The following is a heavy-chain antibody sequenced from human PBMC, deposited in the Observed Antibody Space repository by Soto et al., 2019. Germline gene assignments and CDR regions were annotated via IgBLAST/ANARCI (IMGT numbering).Heavy chain of an antibody. CDR1: GGTFSIYA. J-gene: IGHJ1*01. D-gene: IGHD3-22*01. V-gene: IGHV1-69*01. Sequence: QVQLVQSGAEVKTPGSSVKVSCKASGGTFSIYAFSWVRQAPGQGLEWMGGIIPMFGTPNYAQKFQGGVTIFADEWTSTADRELSCLPFQDTGLYYCGRGGGTSHGSSGVHYGHSQHWGQGTLVTVSS. CDR3: GRGGGTSHGSSGVHYGHSQH. CDR2: IIPMFGTP.